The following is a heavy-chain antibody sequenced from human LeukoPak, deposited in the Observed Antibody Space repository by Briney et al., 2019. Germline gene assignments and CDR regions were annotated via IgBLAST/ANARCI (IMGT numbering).Heavy chain of an antibody. CDR2: TKTDGSYA. CDR3: VRWQDI. Sequence: GGSLRLSCAASGFTFSSYWMHWVRQAPGKGLVWVSRTKTDGSYASYAESVKSRFTVSRDNAKNTLYLQMNSLRAEDTAVYYCVRWQDIWGQGTMVTVSS. CDR1: GFTFSSYW. J-gene: IGHJ3*02. V-gene: IGHV3-74*01.